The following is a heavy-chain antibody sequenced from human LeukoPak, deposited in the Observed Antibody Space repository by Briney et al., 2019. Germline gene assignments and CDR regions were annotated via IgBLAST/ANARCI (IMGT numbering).Heavy chain of an antibody. CDR1: GGSISSGSYY. V-gene: IGHV4-61*02. D-gene: IGHD3-10*01. CDR3: ARDRGTGPNFDY. J-gene: IGHJ4*02. Sequence: PSQTLSPTCTVSGGSISSGSYYWSWIRQPAGKGLEWIGRIYTSGSTNYNPSLKSRVTISVDTSKNQFSLKLSSVTAADTAVYYCARDRGTGPNFDYWGQGTLVTVSS. CDR2: IYTSGST.